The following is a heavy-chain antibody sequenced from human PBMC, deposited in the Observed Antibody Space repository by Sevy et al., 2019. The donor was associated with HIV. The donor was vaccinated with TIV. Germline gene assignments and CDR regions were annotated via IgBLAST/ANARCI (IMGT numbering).Heavy chain of an antibody. CDR2: ISSDGTNK. Sequence: GGSLRLSCAASGFTFSTYGIHWVRQAPGKGLEWVAVISSDGTNKYYGDSVRGRVTISRDNSKNMLYLQMNNVRPEDTAVYYCANPHYDFCSGLFPFGLEVWGRGTTVTVSS. CDR3: ANPHYDFCSGLFPFGLEV. CDR1: GFTFSTYG. V-gene: IGHV3-30*18. D-gene: IGHD3-3*01. J-gene: IGHJ6*02.